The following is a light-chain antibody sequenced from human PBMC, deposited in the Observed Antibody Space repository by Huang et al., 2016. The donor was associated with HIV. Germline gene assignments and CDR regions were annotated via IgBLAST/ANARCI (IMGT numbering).Light chain of an antibody. V-gene: IGKV3-15*01. CDR1: HSVDSD. J-gene: IGKJ4*01. CDR2: DAS. Sequence: EIEMTQSPATLSVSPGERATLSCRASHSVDSDLAWYQQKPGQAPRLLIYDASTRATSISAKFNGTGSGTEFSLSITNLQSEDFAVYYCQQYSDWPPLTFGGGTKVEI. CDR3: QQYSDWPPLT.